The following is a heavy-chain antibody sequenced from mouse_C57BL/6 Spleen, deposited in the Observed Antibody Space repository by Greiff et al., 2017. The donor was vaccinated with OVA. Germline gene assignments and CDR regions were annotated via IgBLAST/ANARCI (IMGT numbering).Heavy chain of an antibody. J-gene: IGHJ2*01. CDR2: IWWDDDK. V-gene: IGHV8-8*01. CDR3: ARIITTVVAYYYCDY. Sequence: QVTLKVSGPGILQPSQTLSLTCSFSGFSLSTFGMGVGWIRQPSGMGLEWLAHIWWDDDKYYNPALKSQLTISKDTSKNQVFLQIANVDTADTSTYYCARIITTVVAYYYCDYWGQGTTLTVSS. CDR1: GFSLSTFGMG. D-gene: IGHD1-1*01.